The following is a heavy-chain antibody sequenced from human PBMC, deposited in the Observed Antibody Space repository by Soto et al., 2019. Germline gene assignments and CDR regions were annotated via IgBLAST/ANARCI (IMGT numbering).Heavy chain of an antibody. Sequence: QVQLVQSGAEVQKPGSSVKVSCKASGGTFSSYTISWVRQAPGQGLEWMGRIIPILGIANYAQKFQGRVTITADKSTSTAYMELSSLRSEDTAVYYCARDDYYGSGSYYGFDYWGQGTLVTVSS. D-gene: IGHD3-10*01. CDR1: GGTFSSYT. V-gene: IGHV1-69*08. CDR3: ARDDYYGSGSYYGFDY. CDR2: IIPILGIA. J-gene: IGHJ4*02.